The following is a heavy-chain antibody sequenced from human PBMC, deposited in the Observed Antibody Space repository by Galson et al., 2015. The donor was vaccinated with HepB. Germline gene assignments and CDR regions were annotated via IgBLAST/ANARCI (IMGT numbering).Heavy chain of an antibody. V-gene: IGHV3-53*01. CDR2: IYSGGTT. D-gene: IGHD2-15*01. J-gene: IGHJ2*01. Sequence: SLRLSCAASGFTVSSNYMTWVRQAPGKGLEWVSLIYSGGTTYYADSVKGRFTISRDNSKNTLYLQMNSLRAEDTAVYYCARDTSGGYCSGGSCNPWFFDLWGRGTLVTVSS. CDR3: ARDTSGGYCSGGSCNPWFFDL. CDR1: GFTVSSNY.